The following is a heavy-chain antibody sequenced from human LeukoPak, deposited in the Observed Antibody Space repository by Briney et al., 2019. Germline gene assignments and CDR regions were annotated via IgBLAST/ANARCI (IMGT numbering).Heavy chain of an antibody. J-gene: IGHJ6*02. CDR3: AREIAYCGGDCYPQLYYYGMDV. Sequence: GGSLRLSCAASGFTFSSDRMNWVRQAPGKGLEWVSDISSSSSTIYYADSVKGRFTISRDNAKNSLYLQMNSLRAEDTAVYYCAREIAYCGGDCYPQLYYYGMDVWGQGTTVTVSS. CDR2: ISSSSSTI. D-gene: IGHD2-21*02. CDR1: GFTFSSDR. V-gene: IGHV3-48*01.